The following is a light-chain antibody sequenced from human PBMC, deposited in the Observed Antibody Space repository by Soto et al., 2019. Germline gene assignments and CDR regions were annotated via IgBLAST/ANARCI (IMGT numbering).Light chain of an antibody. CDR3: VQDGMTGR. CDR2: GAS. Sequence: ESVLTQSPGTLSLSQGERATLSCRASQSVSNNYLAWYQQKPGQAPRVLICGASNRATGIPDRFSGSGSGTDCTLTISRLEPEEIEVYYWVQDGMTGRFGQGSMG. CDR1: QSVSNNY. V-gene: IGKV3-20*01. J-gene: IGKJ1*01.